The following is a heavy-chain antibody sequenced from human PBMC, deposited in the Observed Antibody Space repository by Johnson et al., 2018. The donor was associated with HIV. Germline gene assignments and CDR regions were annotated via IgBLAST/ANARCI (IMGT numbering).Heavy chain of an antibody. CDR1: GFTVSNNY. V-gene: IGHV3-66*01. CDR3: ARENWGAFDI. Sequence: VQLVESGGGLVQPGGSLRLSCAASGFTVSNNYMTWVRQAPGKGLEWVSLIYSGGSTYYADSVKGRFTISRDNAKNSLYLQMNSLRAGDTAVYYCARENWGAFDIWGQGTMVTVSS. CDR2: IYSGGST. J-gene: IGHJ3*02. D-gene: IGHD7-27*01.